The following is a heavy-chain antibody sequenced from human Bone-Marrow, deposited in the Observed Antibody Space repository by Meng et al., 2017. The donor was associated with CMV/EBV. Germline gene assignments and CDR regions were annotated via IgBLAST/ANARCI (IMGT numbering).Heavy chain of an antibody. CDR2: INHSGST. CDR3: AKNDNGYQKQFDY. J-gene: IGHJ4*02. CDR1: GGSISSSSYY. D-gene: IGHD4-17*01. Sequence: SETLSLTCTVSGGSISSSSYYWGWIRQPPGKGLEWIGEINHSGSTNYNPSLKSRVTISVDTSKIQFSLKLRSVTAADTAVYYCAKNDNGYQKQFDYWGQGTLVTVSS. V-gene: IGHV4-39*07.